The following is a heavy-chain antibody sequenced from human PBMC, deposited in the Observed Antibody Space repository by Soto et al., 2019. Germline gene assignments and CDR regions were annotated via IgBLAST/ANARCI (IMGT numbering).Heavy chain of an antibody. CDR1: GGTFSSYT. V-gene: IGHV1-69*02. CDR2: IIPILGIA. D-gene: IGHD2-15*01. Sequence: GASVKVSCKASGGTFSSYTISWVRQAPGQGLEWMGRIIPILGIANYAQKFQGRVTITADKSTSTAYMELSSLRSEDTAVYYCAICSGGSCYEVSWFDPWGQGTLVTVSS. CDR3: AICSGGSCYEVSWFDP. J-gene: IGHJ5*02.